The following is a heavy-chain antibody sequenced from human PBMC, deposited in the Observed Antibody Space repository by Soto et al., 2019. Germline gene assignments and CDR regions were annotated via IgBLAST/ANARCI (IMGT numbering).Heavy chain of an antibody. CDR1: GFTFSNYA. CDR3: VKVSRWCSSTSCYNWFDP. D-gene: IGHD2-2*01. CDR2: ITSNGGST. Sequence: GGSLRLSCSASGFTFSNYAMHWVRRAPGKGLEYVSAITSNGGSTYYADSVKGRFTISRDNSKNTLYLQMSSLRVEDTAVYYCVKVSRWCSSTSCYNWFDPWGQGTLVTVSS. J-gene: IGHJ5*02. V-gene: IGHV3-64D*06.